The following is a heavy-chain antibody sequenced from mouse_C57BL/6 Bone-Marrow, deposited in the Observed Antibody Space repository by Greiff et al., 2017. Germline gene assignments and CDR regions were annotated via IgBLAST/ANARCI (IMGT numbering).Heavy chain of an antibody. J-gene: IGHJ3*01. Sequence: VMLVESGPGLVQPSQSLSITCTVSGFSLTSYGVHWVRQSPGKGLEWLGGIWSGGSTAYNAAFLSRLSIRKANSNSQVFFKMDSLQADDTAIYYCASLWDGADWGQGTLGTVSA. D-gene: IGHD4-1*01. CDR2: IWSGGST. CDR3: ASLWDGAD. CDR1: GFSLTSYG. V-gene: IGHV2-2*01.